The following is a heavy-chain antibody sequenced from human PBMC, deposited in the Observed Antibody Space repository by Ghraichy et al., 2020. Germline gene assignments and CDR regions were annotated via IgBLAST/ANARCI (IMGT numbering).Heavy chain of an antibody. CDR2: INPNSGGT. Sequence: ASVKVSCKASGYMFTAYYLHWVRQAPGQGLEWMGWINPNSGGTSYAQKFQGWVTMTRDTSINTAYVELRRLSSDDTAVYYCAVLTSTTWGGHTFDVWGQGTMVTVSS. J-gene: IGHJ3*01. CDR3: AVLTSTTWGGHTFDV. D-gene: IGHD2-2*01. CDR1: GYMFTAYY. V-gene: IGHV1-2*04.